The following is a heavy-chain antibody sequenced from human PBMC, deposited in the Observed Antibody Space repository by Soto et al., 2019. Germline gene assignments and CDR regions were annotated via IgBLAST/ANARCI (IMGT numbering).Heavy chain of an antibody. CDR2: IYYSGST. CDR3: AREGGDGIDY. J-gene: IGHJ4*02. D-gene: IGHD3-16*01. Sequence: PSETLSLTCTVSGGSIRSGSHYWSWIRQHPGKGLEWIGYIYYSGSTYYNPSLKSRITISISTSKNQFSLKLTSVTAADTAVYYCAREGGDGIDYWGQGTLVTVSP. V-gene: IGHV4-31*03. CDR1: GGSIRSGSHY.